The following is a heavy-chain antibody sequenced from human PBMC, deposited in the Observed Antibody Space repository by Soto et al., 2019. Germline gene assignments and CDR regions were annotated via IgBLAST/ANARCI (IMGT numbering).Heavy chain of an antibody. J-gene: IGHJ4*02. D-gene: IGHD2-2*01. CDR3: VRDHTLRLSSTSCFDY. CDR1: GFTFSSYS. CDR2: ISGSTSDI. V-gene: IGHV3-21*01. Sequence: EVQVLDSGGGLVKPGGSLRLSCAASGFTFSSYSMNWVRQAPGKGLEWVASISGSTSDIYYADSVKGRFTISRDNAKNSVYLQMNSLRAEDTAVYYCVRDHTLRLSSTSCFDYWGQGTLVTVSS.